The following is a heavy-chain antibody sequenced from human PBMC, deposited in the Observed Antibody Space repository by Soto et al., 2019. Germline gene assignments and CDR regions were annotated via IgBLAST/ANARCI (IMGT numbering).Heavy chain of an antibody. V-gene: IGHV3-30*18. D-gene: IGHD4-17*01. CDR2: ISYDGSNK. CDR1: GFTFSSYG. Sequence: GGSLRLSCAASGFTFSSYGMHWVRQAPGKGLECVAVISYDGSNKYYADSVKGRFTISRDNSKNTLYLQMNSLRAEDTAVYYCAKVWGVYGDYGSDYWGQGTLVTVYS. J-gene: IGHJ4*02. CDR3: AKVWGVYGDYGSDY.